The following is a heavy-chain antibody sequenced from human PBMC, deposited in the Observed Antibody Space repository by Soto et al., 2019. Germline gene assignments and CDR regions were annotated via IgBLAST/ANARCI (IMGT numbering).Heavy chain of an antibody. D-gene: IGHD2-21*02. CDR3: ARGRPGRGTDCCPIEY. Sequence: EVQLVESGGGLVQPGGPLRLSGAAFGFTVISNYMSWVRQPPGKGLEWVSFINSGGTTNYADSVKGRFTISRDSSKNTVFLQMNSLRAEDTAVYYCARGRPGRGTDCCPIEYWGQGILVIVSS. CDR2: INSGGTT. V-gene: IGHV3-66*01. CDR1: GFTVISNY. J-gene: IGHJ4*02.